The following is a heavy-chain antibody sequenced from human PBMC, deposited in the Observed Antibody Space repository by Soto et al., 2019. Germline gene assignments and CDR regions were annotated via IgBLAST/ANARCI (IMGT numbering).Heavy chain of an antibody. CDR2: TYYRSKWYN. J-gene: IGHJ6*02. CDR3: ARCDYSTSWYFHYGMDV. V-gene: IGHV6-1*01. D-gene: IGHD6-13*01. CDR1: GDSVSNNSAA. Sequence: TLSLTCAISGDSVSNNSAAWNWIRQSPSRGLEWLGRTYYRSKWYNDYAIFLKSRITINPDTSKNQFSLQLNSVTPEDTAVYYCARCDYSTSWYFHYGMDVWGQGTTVTVSS.